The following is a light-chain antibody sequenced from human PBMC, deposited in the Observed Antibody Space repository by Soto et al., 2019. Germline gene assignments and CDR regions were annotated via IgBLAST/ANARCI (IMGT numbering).Light chain of an antibody. J-gene: IGLJ1*01. CDR3: CSYAGSYTYV. Sequence: QAVVTQPRSVSGSPGHSVTISCTGTSSDVGGYNYVSWYQQHPGKAPKLMIYDVSKRPSGVPDRFSGSKSGNTASLTISGLQAEDEADYYCCSYAGSYTYVFGTGTKVPS. CDR2: DVS. V-gene: IGLV2-11*01. CDR1: SSDVGGYNY.